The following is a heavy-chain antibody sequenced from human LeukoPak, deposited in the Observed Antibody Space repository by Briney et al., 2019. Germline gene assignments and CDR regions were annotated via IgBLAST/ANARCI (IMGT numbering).Heavy chain of an antibody. CDR1: GGSFRGYY. J-gene: IGHJ4*02. Sequence: SETLSLTCAVYGGSFRGYYWSWIRQPPGKGLEWIGEINHSGSTNYNPSLKSRVTISVDTSKNQFSLKLSSVTAADTAVYYCARGNYYYGSGFRYWGQGTLVTVSS. CDR2: INHSGST. V-gene: IGHV4-34*01. D-gene: IGHD3-10*01. CDR3: ARGNYYYGSGFRY.